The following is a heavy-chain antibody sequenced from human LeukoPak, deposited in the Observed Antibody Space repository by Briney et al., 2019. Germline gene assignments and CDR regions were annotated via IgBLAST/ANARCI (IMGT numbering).Heavy chain of an antibody. J-gene: IGHJ4*02. V-gene: IGHV1-8*03. D-gene: IGHD3-10*01. Sequence: ASVKVSCKASGYTFTSYHMHWVRQAPGQGLEWMGWMNPNSGNTGYAQKFQGRVTITRNTSISTAYMELSSLRSEDTAVYYCARAEGALLWFGELYEAGFDYWGQGTLVTVSS. CDR2: MNPNSGNT. CDR3: ARAEGALLWFGELYEAGFDY. CDR1: GYTFTSYH.